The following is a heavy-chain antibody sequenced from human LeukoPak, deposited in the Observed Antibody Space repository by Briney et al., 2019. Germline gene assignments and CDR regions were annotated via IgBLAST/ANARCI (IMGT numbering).Heavy chain of an antibody. CDR2: ISGSGGST. Sequence: GGSLRLSCAASGFTFSSYAMSWVRQAPGKGLEWVSAISGSGGSTYYADSVKGRFTISRDNSKNTLYLQMNSLRAEDTAVYYCAKDKKGRCSSTGCHPYFDYWGQGTLVTVSS. J-gene: IGHJ4*02. V-gene: IGHV3-23*01. CDR1: GFTFSSYA. CDR3: AKDKKGRCSSTGCHPYFDY. D-gene: IGHD2-2*01.